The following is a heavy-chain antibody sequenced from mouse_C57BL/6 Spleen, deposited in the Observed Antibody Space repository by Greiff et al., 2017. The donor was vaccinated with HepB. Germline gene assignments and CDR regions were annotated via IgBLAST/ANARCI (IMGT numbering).Heavy chain of an antibody. J-gene: IGHJ4*01. CDR3: AREGPYYAMDY. V-gene: IGHV5-4*01. CDR1: GFTFSSYA. Sequence: EVQRVESGGGLVKPGGSLKLSCAASGFTFSSYAMSWVRQTPEKRLEWVATISDGGSYTYYPDNVKGRFTISRDNAKNNLYLQMSHLKSEDTAMYYCAREGPYYAMDYWVQGTSVTVSS. CDR2: ISDGGSYT. D-gene: IGHD3-3*01.